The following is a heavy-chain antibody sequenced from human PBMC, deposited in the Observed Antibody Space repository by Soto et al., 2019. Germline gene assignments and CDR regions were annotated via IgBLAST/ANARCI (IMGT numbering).Heavy chain of an antibody. CDR2: INPSGGST. CDR1: GYTFTSYY. V-gene: IGHV1-46*01. J-gene: IGHJ4*02. D-gene: IGHD1-26*01. CDR3: ARESGGSGSYYGYFDY. Sequence: GASVKVSCKASGYTFTSYYMHWVRLAPGQGLEWMGIINPSGGSTSYAQKFQGRVTMTRDTSTSTVYMELSSLRSEDTAVYYCARESGGSGSYYGYFDYWGQGTLVTVSS.